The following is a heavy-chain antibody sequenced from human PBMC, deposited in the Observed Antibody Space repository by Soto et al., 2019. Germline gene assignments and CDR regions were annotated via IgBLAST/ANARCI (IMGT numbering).Heavy chain of an antibody. D-gene: IGHD7-27*01. V-gene: IGHV4-34*01. CDR3: ARGKLWTRERRNWFDP. CDR2: INHSGST. CDR1: GGSFSGYY. J-gene: IGHJ5*02. Sequence: QVQLQQWGAGLLKPSETLSLTCAVYGGSFSGYYWSWIRQPPGKGLEWIGEINHSGSTNYNPSLKSRVTISVDTSKNQFSLKLSSVTAADTAVYYCARGKLWTRERRNWFDPWGQGTLVTVSS.